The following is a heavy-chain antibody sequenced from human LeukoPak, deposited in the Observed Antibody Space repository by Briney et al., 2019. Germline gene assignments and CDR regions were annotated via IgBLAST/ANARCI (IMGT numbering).Heavy chain of an antibody. CDR2: INLNSGGT. CDR1: GYTFTDYY. CDR3: ANIQLWLPY. V-gene: IGHV1-2*02. J-gene: IGHJ4*02. Sequence: GASVKVSCKASGYTFTDYYMHWVRQAPGEGLEWMGWINLNSGGTNFAQEFQGGVTLTRDTSISTAYMELTRLRTDDTAMYYCANIQLWLPYWGQGTLVTVSS. D-gene: IGHD5-18*01.